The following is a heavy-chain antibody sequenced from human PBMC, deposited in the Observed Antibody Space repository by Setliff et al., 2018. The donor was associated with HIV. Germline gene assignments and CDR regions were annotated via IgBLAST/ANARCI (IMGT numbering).Heavy chain of an antibody. J-gene: IGHJ6*03. CDR3: ARSYCGTNRCFTGADFYHMDV. CDR2: INTNSGDS. CDR1: GYSFSSYD. Sequence: GASVKVSCKASGYSFSSYDINWVRQVTGQGLEWLGWINTNSGDSGLAQKFQGRVTMTMTTSMTTAYLELSGLRSDDSGVYYCARSYCGTNRCFTGADFYHMDVWGKGTMVTVSS. D-gene: IGHD2-21*01. V-gene: IGHV1-8*02.